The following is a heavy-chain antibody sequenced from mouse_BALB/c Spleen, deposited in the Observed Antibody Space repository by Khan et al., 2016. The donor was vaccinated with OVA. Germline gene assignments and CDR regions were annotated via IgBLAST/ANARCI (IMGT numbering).Heavy chain of an antibody. Sequence: EVQLQQSGPELVKPGASVKISCKASGYTFTDYNMDWVKQSHGKSLEWIGDITPNNGGTIYNQKFKGKATLTVDKSSSTAYMELRSLTSEDTAVYDCTRGGHGSPFDYWGQGTTLTVAS. D-gene: IGHD1-1*01. CDR1: GYTFTDYN. V-gene: IGHV1-18*01. J-gene: IGHJ2*01. CDR3: TRGGHGSPFDY. CDR2: ITPNNGGT.